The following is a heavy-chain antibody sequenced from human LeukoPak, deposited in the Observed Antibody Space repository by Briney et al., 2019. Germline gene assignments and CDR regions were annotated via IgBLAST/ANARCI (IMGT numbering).Heavy chain of an antibody. Sequence: GASVKVSCKASGYTFTTYAMHWVRQAPGQRLEWMGWINTGNGDTTYSQKFQGRVTFTRDTSASTAYMEVSSLRSEDTAVYHCATFIAAAGTGAFDIWGQGTMVTVSS. V-gene: IGHV1-3*04. D-gene: IGHD6-13*01. CDR1: GYTFTTYA. CDR2: INTGNGDT. CDR3: ATFIAAAGTGAFDI. J-gene: IGHJ3*02.